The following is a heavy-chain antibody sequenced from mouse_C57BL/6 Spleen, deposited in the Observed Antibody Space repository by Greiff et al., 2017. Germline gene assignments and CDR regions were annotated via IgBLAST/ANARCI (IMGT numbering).Heavy chain of an antibody. CDR3: ARRYGYDNWYFDV. J-gene: IGHJ1*03. D-gene: IGHD2-2*01. Sequence: EVTVVESGGGLVKPGGSLKLSCAASGFTFSSYTMSWVRQTPEKRLEWVATISGGGGNTYYPDSVKGRFTISRDNAKNTLYLQMSSLRSEDTALYYCARRYGYDNWYFDVWGTGTTVTVSS. CDR1: GFTFSSYT. V-gene: IGHV5-9*01. CDR2: ISGGGGNT.